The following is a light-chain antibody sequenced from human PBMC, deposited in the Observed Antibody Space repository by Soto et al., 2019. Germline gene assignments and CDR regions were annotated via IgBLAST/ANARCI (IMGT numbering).Light chain of an antibody. CDR1: ESISRHY. CDR3: QNFGDSPFT. Sequence: PGERATLSCRASESISRHYIAWYQHKPGQAPRLRIFGASTRATGIPDRFSGSWSGTDFTLTISRLEPEDFAMYYCQNFGDSPFTFGPGTKVDIK. CDR2: GAS. J-gene: IGKJ3*01. V-gene: IGKV3-20*01.